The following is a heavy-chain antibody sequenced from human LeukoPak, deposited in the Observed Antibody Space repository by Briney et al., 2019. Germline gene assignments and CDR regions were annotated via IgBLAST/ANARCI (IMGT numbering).Heavy chain of an antibody. Sequence: PGGSLRLSCAASGFTFSSYSMNWVRQAPGMGLEWVSSISSSSSYIYYADSVKGRFTISRDNAKNSLYLQMNSLRAEDTAVYYCARLPDKKGVDYWGQGTLVTVTS. D-gene: IGHD3-16*01. CDR2: ISSSSSYI. V-gene: IGHV3-21*01. CDR1: GFTFSSYS. CDR3: ARLPDKKGVDY. J-gene: IGHJ4*02.